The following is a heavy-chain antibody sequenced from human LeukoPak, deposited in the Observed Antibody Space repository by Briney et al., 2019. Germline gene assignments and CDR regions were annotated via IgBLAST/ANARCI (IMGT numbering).Heavy chain of an antibody. CDR3: ARGEVGATTH. V-gene: IGHV4-39*07. D-gene: IGHD1-26*01. J-gene: IGHJ4*02. CDR2: IYYSGST. CDR1: GGSISSYY. Sequence: SETLSLTCTVSGGSISSYYWGWIRQPPGKGLEWIGSIYYSGSTYYNPSLKSRVTISVDTSKNQFSLKLSSVTAADTAVYYCARGEVGATTHWGQGTLVTVSS.